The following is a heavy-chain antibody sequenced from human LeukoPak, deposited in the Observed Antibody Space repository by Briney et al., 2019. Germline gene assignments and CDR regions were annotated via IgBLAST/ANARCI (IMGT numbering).Heavy chain of an antibody. J-gene: IGHJ4*02. D-gene: IGHD3-10*01. Sequence: GGSLRLSCAASGFTFSSHAMHRVRQAPGKGLEWVAVISYDGSNKYYADSVKGRFTISRDNSKNALYLQMNSLRTEDTAVYYCAKDRTSGSYYSPLDYRGQGTLVTVSS. CDR2: ISYDGSNK. V-gene: IGHV3-30-3*01. CDR3: AKDRTSGSYYSPLDY. CDR1: GFTFSSHA.